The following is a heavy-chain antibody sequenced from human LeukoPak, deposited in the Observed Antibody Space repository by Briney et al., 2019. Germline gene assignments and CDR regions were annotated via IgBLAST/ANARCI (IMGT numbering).Heavy chain of an antibody. Sequence: ASVKVSCKASGYTFTSYAMNWVRQAPGQGLEWMGWINTNTGNPTYAQGFTGRFVFSLDTSVSTAYLQISSLKAEDTAVYYCARDELVLRYFDWLLVRQSEYYFDYWGQGTLVTVSS. D-gene: IGHD3-9*01. V-gene: IGHV7-4-1*02. CDR1: GYTFTSYA. J-gene: IGHJ4*02. CDR3: ARDELVLRYFDWLLVRQSEYYFDY. CDR2: INTNTGNP.